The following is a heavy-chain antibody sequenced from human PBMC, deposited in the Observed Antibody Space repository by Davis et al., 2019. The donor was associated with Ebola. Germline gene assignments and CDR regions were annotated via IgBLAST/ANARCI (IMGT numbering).Heavy chain of an antibody. Sequence: MPSETLSLTCAVYGGSFSGYYWSWIRQPPGKGLEWIGEINHSGSTNYNPSLKSRVTISVDTSKNQFSLKLSSVTAADTAVYYCARQSYDFWSGYYAYNWFDPWGQGTLVTVSS. J-gene: IGHJ5*02. V-gene: IGHV4-34*01. D-gene: IGHD3-3*01. CDR3: ARQSYDFWSGYYAYNWFDP. CDR2: INHSGST. CDR1: GGSFSGYY.